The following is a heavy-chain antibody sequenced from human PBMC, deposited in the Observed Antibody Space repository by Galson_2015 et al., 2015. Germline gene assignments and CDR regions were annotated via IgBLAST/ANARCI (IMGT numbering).Heavy chain of an antibody. Sequence: SLRLSCAASGFTFSSYGMHWVRQAPGKGLEWVAVIWYDGSNKYYADSVKGRFTISRDNSKNTLYLQMNSLRAEDTAVYYCASLPPSIPHVQQLVNWGQGTLVTVSS. J-gene: IGHJ4*02. V-gene: IGHV3-33*01. CDR1: GFTFSSYG. CDR3: ASLPPSIPHVQQLVN. D-gene: IGHD6-13*01. CDR2: IWYDGSNK.